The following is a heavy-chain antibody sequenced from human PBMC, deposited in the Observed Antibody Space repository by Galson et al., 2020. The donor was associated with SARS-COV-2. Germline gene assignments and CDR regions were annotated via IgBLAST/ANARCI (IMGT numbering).Heavy chain of an antibody. CDR1: GYSLVKLA. D-gene: IGHD2-15*01. V-gene: IGHV1-24*01. CDR2: FDPEDGET. CDR3: ATDVAGVLGLRIVVDS. J-gene: IGHJ4*02. Sequence: ASVKVSCKLSGYSLVKLAIHWVRQAPGTGLEWLGGFDPEDGETVYAQKFQGRVSMTEDTSTDTAYMELSGLRSEDTAVYYCATDVAGVLGLRIVVDSWGQGTLGTVS.